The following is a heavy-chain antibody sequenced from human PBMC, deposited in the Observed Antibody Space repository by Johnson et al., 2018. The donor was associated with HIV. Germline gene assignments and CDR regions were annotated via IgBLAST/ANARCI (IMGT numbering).Heavy chain of an antibody. J-gene: IGHJ3*02. CDR3: ARGFVRITMILVADAFDI. D-gene: IGHD3-22*01. CDR2: ISYDGSSQ. CDR1: GFTFSSYG. Sequence: HVQLVESGGGVVQPGGSLRLSCAASGFTFSSYGMDWVRQAPGQGLEWVAAISYDGSSQYYADAVKGRFTISRDNSKNTLYLQMTSLRSEDTALYYCARGFVRITMILVADAFDIWGQGTMVTVSS. V-gene: IGHV3-30*03.